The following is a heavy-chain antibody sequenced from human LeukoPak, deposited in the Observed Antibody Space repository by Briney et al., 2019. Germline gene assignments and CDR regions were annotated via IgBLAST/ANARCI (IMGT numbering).Heavy chain of an antibody. D-gene: IGHD1-26*01. Sequence: GGSLRLSCAASGFTFSSYGMHWVRQAPGKGLEWEAVIWYDGSNKYYADSVKGRFTISRDNSKNTLYLQMNSLRAEDTAVYYCARGSIVRATSAEYFQHWGQGTLVTVSS. J-gene: IGHJ1*01. CDR2: IWYDGSNK. CDR1: GFTFSSYG. V-gene: IGHV3-33*01. CDR3: ARGSIVRATSAEYFQH.